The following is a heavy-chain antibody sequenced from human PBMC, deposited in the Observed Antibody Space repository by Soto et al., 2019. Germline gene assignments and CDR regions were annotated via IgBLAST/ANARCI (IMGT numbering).Heavy chain of an antibody. V-gene: IGHV3-66*01. CDR2: SYSTYGRSRT. J-gene: IGHJ3*01. CDR1: GFSVREKH. Sequence: EEQLVESGGGLVQLGGSLRLSWAASGFSVREKHRSWVRQAPGEGLEWVSTSYSTYGRSRTGYADSVEGRFTISRDNSKNTLSLQMNTLRAEDTAVYYCARADRSAFEVWGQGAMVIVSS. CDR3: ARADRSAFEV.